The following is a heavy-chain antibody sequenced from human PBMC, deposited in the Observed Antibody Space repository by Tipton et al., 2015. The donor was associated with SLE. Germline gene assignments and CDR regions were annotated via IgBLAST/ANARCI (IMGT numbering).Heavy chain of an antibody. J-gene: IGHJ5*02. CDR2: INHSGDT. CDR3: ARHDTNYGRNWFDP. CDR1: GESLRAYY. Sequence: TLSLTCSVYGESLRAYYWTWIRQPPGKGLEWIGEINHSGDTKYTPSLKSRVTISEDSSKNQFSLRLSSVTAADTAVYYCARHDTNYGRNWFDPWGQGTLVTVSS. V-gene: IGHV4-34*01. D-gene: IGHD2-8*01.